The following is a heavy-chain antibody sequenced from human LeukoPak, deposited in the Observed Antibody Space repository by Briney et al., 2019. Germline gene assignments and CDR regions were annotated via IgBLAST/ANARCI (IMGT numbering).Heavy chain of an antibody. CDR2: IYYSGST. J-gene: IGHJ4*02. CDR1: GGSISSGGYY. V-gene: IGHV4-31*03. CDR3: ARLGYCSGGSCIDY. D-gene: IGHD2-15*01. Sequence: SQTLSLTCTVSGGSISSGGYYWSWIRQHPGKGLEWIGYIYYSGSTNYNPSLKSRVTISVDTSKNQFSLKLSSVTAADTAVYYCARLGYCSGGSCIDYWGQGTLVTVSS.